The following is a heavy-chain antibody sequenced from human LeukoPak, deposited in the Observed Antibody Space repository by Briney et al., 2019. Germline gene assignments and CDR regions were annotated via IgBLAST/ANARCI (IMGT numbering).Heavy chain of an antibody. CDR2: IYYSGNT. CDR3: ASTSPNESSGYSSLFDN. D-gene: IGHD3-22*01. V-gene: IGHV4-39*07. J-gene: IGHJ4*02. Sequence: PSETLSLTCTVSAGSISSDSYYWGWIRQPPGKGLEWIGTIYYSGNTYYNPSLKSRLTISVDTSKNQFSLKLRSVTAADTALYYCASTSPNESSGYSSLFDNWGQGTLVTVSS. CDR1: AGSISSDSYY.